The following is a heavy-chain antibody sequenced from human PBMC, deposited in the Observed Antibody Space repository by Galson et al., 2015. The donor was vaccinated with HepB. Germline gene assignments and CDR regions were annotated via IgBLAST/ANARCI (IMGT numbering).Heavy chain of an antibody. D-gene: IGHD3-10*01. CDR1: GGSFSGYY. Sequence: ETLSLTCAVYGGSFSGYYWSWIRQPPGKGLEWIGEINHSGSTNYNPSLKSRVTISVDTSKNQFSLKLSSVTAADTAVYYCARGSEKAMVRGVHSRGDAFDIWGQGTMVTVSS. V-gene: IGHV4-34*01. CDR2: INHSGST. J-gene: IGHJ3*02. CDR3: ARGSEKAMVRGVHSRGDAFDI.